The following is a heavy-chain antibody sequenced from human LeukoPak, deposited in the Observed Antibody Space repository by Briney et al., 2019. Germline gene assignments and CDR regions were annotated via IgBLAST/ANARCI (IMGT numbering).Heavy chain of an antibody. D-gene: IGHD3-3*02. J-gene: IGHJ4*02. V-gene: IGHV3-21*01. CDR2: IGPTGTDT. CDR1: GFSFSSYG. Sequence: GGSLRLSCAASGFSFSSYGFNWVRQAPGKGLEWVSSIGPTGTDTYHADSVKGRFTISRDNAKNSLYLQMDSLRAEDAAVYYCATESIGRHYDYWGQGTLLTVSS. CDR3: ATESIGRHYDY.